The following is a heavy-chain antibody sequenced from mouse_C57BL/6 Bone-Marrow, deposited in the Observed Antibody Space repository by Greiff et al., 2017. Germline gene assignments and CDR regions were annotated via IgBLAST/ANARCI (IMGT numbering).Heavy chain of an antibody. V-gene: IGHV1-81*01. J-gene: IGHJ4*01. CDR2: IYPRSGNT. CDR3: ARGNWPGAMDY. D-gene: IGHD4-1*02. Sequence: VQLQQSGAELARPGASVKLSCKASGYTFTSYGISWVKQRTGQGLEWIGAIYPRSGNTYYNEKFKGKATLTADKSSSTAYMELRSLTSEDSAVYFCARGNWPGAMDYWGQGTSVTVSS. CDR1: GYTFTSYG.